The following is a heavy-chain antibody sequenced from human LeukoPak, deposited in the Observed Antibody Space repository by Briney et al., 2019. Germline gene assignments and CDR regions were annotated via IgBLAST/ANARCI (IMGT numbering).Heavy chain of an antibody. J-gene: IGHJ4*02. V-gene: IGHV3-30-3*01. CDR1: GFTFSSYA. CDR3: AREVDGGNSFDY. D-gene: IGHD4-23*01. CDR2: ISYDGSNK. Sequence: GGSLRLSCAASGFTFSSYAMHWVRQAPGKGLEWVAVISYDGSNKYYADSVKGRFTISRDNSKNTLYLQMNSLRAEDTAVYYCAREVDGGNSFDYWGQGTLVTVSS.